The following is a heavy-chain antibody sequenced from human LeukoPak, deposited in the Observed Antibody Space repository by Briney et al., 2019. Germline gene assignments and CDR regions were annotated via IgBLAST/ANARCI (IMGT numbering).Heavy chain of an antibody. Sequence: GGSLRLSCAASGFTFNNHLMSWVRQAPGKGLEWVANIKQDGSEKYYVDSVKGRFTISRDNAKKSLYMQMNSLRAEDTAVYYCARDLGQYYDTSDNWFDPWGKGTTVTISS. D-gene: IGHD3-22*01. CDR2: IKQDGSEK. J-gene: IGHJ5*01. CDR3: ARDLGQYYDTSDNWFDP. V-gene: IGHV3-7*01. CDR1: GFTFNNHL.